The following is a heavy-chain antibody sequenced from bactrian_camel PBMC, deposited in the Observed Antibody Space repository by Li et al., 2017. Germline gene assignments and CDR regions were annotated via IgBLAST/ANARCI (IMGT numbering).Heavy chain of an antibody. V-gene: IGHV3S1*01. CDR2: IDHSGKT. CDR3: ATRVGGSWSD. J-gene: IGHJ4*01. D-gene: IGHD6*01. CDR1: GYTYSGNFC. Sequence: HVQLVESGGGSVQAEGSLRLSCAASGYTYSGNFCMAWFRQAPGKEREGVAGIDHSGKTTYADSVKGRFAISRDNAKSTLYLQMNSLKTEDTAVYYCATRVGGSWSDWGQGTQVTVS.